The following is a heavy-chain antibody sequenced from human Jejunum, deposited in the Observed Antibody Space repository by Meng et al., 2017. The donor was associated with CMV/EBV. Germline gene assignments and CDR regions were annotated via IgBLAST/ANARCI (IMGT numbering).Heavy chain of an antibody. CDR1: GGSFRGSY. V-gene: IGHV4-34*01. J-gene: IGHJ4*02. Sequence: FAFYGGSFRGSYWGWLRQPPGEGLEWIGEIHLSGSANYNPSLKSRVTISLDTSKNHFSLNLTSVTAADTAVYYCARGYPMTVFDYWGQGTLVTVSS. CDR3: ARGYPMTVFDY. CDR2: IHLSGSA. D-gene: IGHD2-21*02.